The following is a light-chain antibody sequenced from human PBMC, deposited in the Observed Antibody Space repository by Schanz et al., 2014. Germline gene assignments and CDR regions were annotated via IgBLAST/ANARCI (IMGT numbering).Light chain of an antibody. J-gene: IGKJ2*01. CDR3: QHYGTSPLST. V-gene: IGKV3-20*01. CDR1: QGVSSSY. Sequence: EVVLTQSPGSLSLSPGERGTLSCRASQGVSSSYLAWYQQKPGQAPRLLIYGASSRATGIPDRFSGSGSGTDFTLTISRLEPEDFAVYYCQHYGTSPLSTFGQGTKVEIK. CDR2: GAS.